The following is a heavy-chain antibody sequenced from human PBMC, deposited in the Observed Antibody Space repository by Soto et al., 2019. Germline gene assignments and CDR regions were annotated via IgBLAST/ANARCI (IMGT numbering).Heavy chain of an antibody. J-gene: IGHJ4*02. D-gene: IGHD1-26*01. Sequence: GESLKISCQGSGYNFASHWIGWVRQMPGKGLGWMGIILPGDSYTTYSPSFQGQVTVSADQSISTVYLQWSRLKASDTAMYYCATLAGSGSYRDLYFDNWGQGTPVTVSS. CDR2: ILPGDSYT. CDR3: ATLAGSGSYRDLYFDN. CDR1: GYNFASHW. V-gene: IGHV5-51*01.